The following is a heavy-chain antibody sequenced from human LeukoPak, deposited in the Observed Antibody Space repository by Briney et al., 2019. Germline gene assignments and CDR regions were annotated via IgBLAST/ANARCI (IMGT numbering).Heavy chain of an antibody. V-gene: IGHV3-7*01. Sequence: PGGSLRLSCAASGFTFGSYWMSGVRQAPGKGREGGANIKQDGSEKYYVDSVKGRFTISRDNAKNSLYLQMNSLRAEDTAVYYCARVLVPAAIRRAYFDYWGQGTLVIVS. D-gene: IGHD2-2*02. CDR1: GFTFGSYW. CDR3: ARVLVPAAIRRAYFDY. CDR2: IKQDGSEK. J-gene: IGHJ4*02.